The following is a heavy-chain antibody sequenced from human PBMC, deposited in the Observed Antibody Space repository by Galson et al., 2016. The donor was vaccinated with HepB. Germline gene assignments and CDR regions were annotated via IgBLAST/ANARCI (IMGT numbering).Heavy chain of an antibody. CDR2: ISASGGST. J-gene: IGHJ2*01. D-gene: IGHD5-18*01. CDR1: GFTFNNYA. CDR3: AKDPAAMVPYWYFDL. V-gene: IGHV3-23*01. Sequence: SLRLSCAASGFTFNNYAMIWVRQAPGKGLEWVSTISASGGSTYYADSVKGRFTISRDNSKNTVYLQMNSLRVEDTAVYYCAKDPAAMVPYWYFDLWGRCTLVTVSS.